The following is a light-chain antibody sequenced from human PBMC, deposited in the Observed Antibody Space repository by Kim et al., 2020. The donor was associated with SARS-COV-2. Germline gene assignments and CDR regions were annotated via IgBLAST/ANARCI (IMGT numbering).Light chain of an antibody. Sequence: QTVVTQESSFSVSPGGTVTLTCGLGSGSVSTSYYPSWYQQAPGQAPRTLIYNTNTRSSGVPDRFSGSILGNKAALTITGAQADDESDYYCVLYMGSGIWVFGGGTQLTVL. V-gene: IGLV8-61*01. J-gene: IGLJ3*02. CDR1: SGSVSTSYY. CDR3: VLYMGSGIWV. CDR2: NTN.